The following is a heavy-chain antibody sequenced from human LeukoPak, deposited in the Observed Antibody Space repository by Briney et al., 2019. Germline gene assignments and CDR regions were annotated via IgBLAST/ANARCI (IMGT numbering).Heavy chain of an antibody. CDR1: GFTFGDYA. Sequence: KTGGSLRLSCTASGFTFGDYAMSWFRQAPGKGLEWVGFIRSKAYGGTTEYAASVKGRYTISRDDSKSIAYLQMNSLKTEDTAVYYCSKYAYSSSWYLPTDYYYYYMDVWGKGTTVTVSS. V-gene: IGHV3-49*05. CDR3: SKYAYSSSWYLPTDYYYYYMDV. CDR2: IRSKAYGGTT. D-gene: IGHD6-13*01. J-gene: IGHJ6*03.